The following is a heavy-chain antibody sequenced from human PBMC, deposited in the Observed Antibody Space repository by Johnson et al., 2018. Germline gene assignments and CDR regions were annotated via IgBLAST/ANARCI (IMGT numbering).Heavy chain of an antibody. V-gene: IGHV3-7*01. CDR1: GFTFSNYW. Sequence: VKLVQSGGGLVQPGGSLRLSCAASGFTFSNYWMNWVRQAPEKGLEWVANIKQDGSEKDYVDSVKGRFTISRDNAKNSRYLEMNSLRVEDTAVYYCARVQSGYRDYWGQGTLVSVSS. CDR3: ARVQSGYRDY. J-gene: IGHJ4*02. D-gene: IGHD5-12*01. CDR2: IKQDGSEK.